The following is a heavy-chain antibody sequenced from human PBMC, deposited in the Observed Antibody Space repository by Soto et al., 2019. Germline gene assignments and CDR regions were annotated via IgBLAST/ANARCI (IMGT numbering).Heavy chain of an antibody. J-gene: IGHJ6*02. Sequence: GGSLRLSCAASGFTFSSYSMNWVRQAPGKGLEWVSSIRSSSSYIYYGDSVKGRFTISRDNAKNLLILQMNSLRTEDKAMYYWARVYRSGVKDYYYYYYGMDVWGQGTTVTVSS. D-gene: IGHD2-15*01. CDR3: ARVYRSGVKDYYYYYYGMDV. CDR1: GFTFSSYS. V-gene: IGHV3-21*01. CDR2: IRSSSSYI.